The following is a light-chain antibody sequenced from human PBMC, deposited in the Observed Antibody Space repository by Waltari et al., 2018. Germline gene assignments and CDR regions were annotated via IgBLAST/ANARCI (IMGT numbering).Light chain of an antibody. CDR1: SSNIGSNA. Sequence: QSVLTHSPSASGTPGQRVTISCSGSSSNIGSNAVNWYRQLPGTAPQLLIFSNDQRPSGVPDRFSGANSGTSASLAISGLQSEDEADYYCAAWDDSLNGVVFGGGTKLTVL. J-gene: IGLJ2*01. CDR2: SND. V-gene: IGLV1-44*01. CDR3: AAWDDSLNGVV.